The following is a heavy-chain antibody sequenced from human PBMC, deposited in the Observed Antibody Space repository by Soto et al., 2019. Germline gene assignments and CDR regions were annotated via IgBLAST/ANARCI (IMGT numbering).Heavy chain of an antibody. Sequence: PSETLSLTCAVSGGSISSSNWWSWVRQPPGKGLEWIGEIYHSGSTNYNPSLKSRVTISVDKSKNQFSLKLSSVTAADTAVYYCARSVVVVVAATKRSRWFDPWGQGTLVTVSS. CDR3: ARSVVVVVAATKRSRWFDP. CDR2: IYHSGST. V-gene: IGHV4-4*02. CDR1: GGSISSSNW. D-gene: IGHD2-15*01. J-gene: IGHJ5*02.